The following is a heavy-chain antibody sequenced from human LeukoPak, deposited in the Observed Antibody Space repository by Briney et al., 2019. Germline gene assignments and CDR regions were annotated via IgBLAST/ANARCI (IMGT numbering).Heavy chain of an antibody. V-gene: IGHV4-4*07. CDR1: GGSISSYY. J-gene: IGHJ5*02. D-gene: IGHD2-8*02. CDR3: ARPSPGDRVLWFDP. CDR2: IYTSGST. Sequence: PSETLSLTCTVSGGSISSYYWSWIRQPAGKGLEWIGRIYTSGSTNYNPSLKSRVTISVDTSKNQFSLKLSSVTAADTAVYYCARPSPGDRVLWFDPWGQGTLVTVSS.